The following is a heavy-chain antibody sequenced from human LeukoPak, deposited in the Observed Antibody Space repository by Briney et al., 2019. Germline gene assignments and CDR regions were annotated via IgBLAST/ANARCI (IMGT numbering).Heavy chain of an antibody. CDR1: GGSFSGYY. Sequence: SETLSLTCAGCGGSFSGYYWSWIRQPPGKGLEGIGEINHSGSTNYNPSLKSRVTISVDTSKNQFSLKLSSVTAADTAVYYCARELGGSGTFDAFDLWGQGTMVTVSS. CDR2: INHSGST. D-gene: IGHD3-10*01. V-gene: IGHV4-34*01. CDR3: ARELGGSGTFDAFDL. J-gene: IGHJ3*01.